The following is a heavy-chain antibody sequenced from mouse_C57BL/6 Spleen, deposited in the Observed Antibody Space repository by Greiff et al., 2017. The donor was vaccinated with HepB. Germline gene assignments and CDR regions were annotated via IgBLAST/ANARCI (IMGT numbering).Heavy chain of an antibody. CDR1: GFTFSSYA. Sequence: DVMLVESGGGLVKPGGSLKLSCAASGFTFSSYAMSWVRQTPEKRLEWVATISDGGSYTYYPDNVKGRFTISRDNAKNNLYLQMSHLKSEDTAMYYCARDEGHYYGSSYGFAYWGQGTLVTVSA. CDR2: ISDGGSYT. D-gene: IGHD1-1*01. CDR3: ARDEGHYYGSSYGFAY. V-gene: IGHV5-4*01. J-gene: IGHJ3*01.